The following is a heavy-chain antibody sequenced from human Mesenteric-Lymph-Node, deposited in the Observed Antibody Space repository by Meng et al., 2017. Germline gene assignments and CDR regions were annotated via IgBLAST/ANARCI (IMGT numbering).Heavy chain of an antibody. D-gene: IGHD3-10*01. CDR3: ARAKTYYYGSGPNWYFDL. Sequence: GGSLRLSCAASGFTFDDYAMHWVRQAPGKGLEWVSGISWNSGSIGYADSVKGRLNISRDNAKNSMYLQVNSLRVEDTAMYYCARAKTYYYGSGPNWYFDLWGRGTLVTVSS. CDR2: ISWNSGSI. J-gene: IGHJ2*01. V-gene: IGHV3-9*01. CDR1: GFTFDDYA.